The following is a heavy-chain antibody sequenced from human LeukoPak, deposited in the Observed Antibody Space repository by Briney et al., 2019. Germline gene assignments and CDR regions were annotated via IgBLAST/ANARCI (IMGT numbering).Heavy chain of an antibody. CDR3: ARGPWRYDY. D-gene: IGHD5-24*01. J-gene: IGHJ4*02. CDR1: GGSISSGGYS. CDR2: IYYSGTT. Sequence: SQTLSLTCTVSGGSISSGGYSWSWIRQHPGKGLEWIGYIYYSGTTYYNPSLRSRVTISVDTSKNQFSLKLSSVTAADTAVYYCARGPWRYDYWGQGTLVTVSS. V-gene: IGHV4-31*03.